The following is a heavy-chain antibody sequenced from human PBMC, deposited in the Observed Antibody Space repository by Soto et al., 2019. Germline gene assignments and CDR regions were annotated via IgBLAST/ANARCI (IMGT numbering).Heavy chain of an antibody. CDR2: ISANNGNT. J-gene: IGHJ4*02. D-gene: IGHD1-26*01. CDR3: ARDRGSYALDY. CDR1: GYTFTSYG. Sequence: QVQLVQSGAEVKKPGASVKVSCKASGYTFTSYGIIWVRQAPEQGLEWMGWISANNGNTHYEQKLQVRVPMTTDTSTSTAYMELRRMRSDDTAAYYCARDRGSYALDYWGQGTLVTVSS. V-gene: IGHV1-18*01.